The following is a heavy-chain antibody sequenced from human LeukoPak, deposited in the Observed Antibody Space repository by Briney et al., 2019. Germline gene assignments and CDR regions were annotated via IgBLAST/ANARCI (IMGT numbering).Heavy chain of an antibody. V-gene: IGHV4-34*01. CDR3: ARVVRAAYGMDV. Sequence: SETLSLTCAVYGGSFSGYYWSWIRQPPGKGLEWIGEINHSGSTNYNPSLKSRVTISVDTSKNQFSLKLSSVTAADTAVYYCARVVRAAYGMDVWGKGTTVTVSS. CDR2: INHSGST. CDR1: GGSFSGYY. D-gene: IGHD3-16*02. J-gene: IGHJ6*04.